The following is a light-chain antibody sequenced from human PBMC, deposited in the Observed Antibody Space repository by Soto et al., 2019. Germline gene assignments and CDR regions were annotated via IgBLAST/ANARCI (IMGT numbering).Light chain of an antibody. J-gene: IGKJ5*01. CDR3: QQSYDHPVT. CDR1: QSISTY. Sequence: DIQMTQSPSSLSASVGDRVSITCRASQSISTYLNWFHQKPGEAPNLLIYAASTLQSGVPSRFSGSGSWTDFTLTISNLQPEDFATYYCQQSYDHPVTFGQGTRLDIK. V-gene: IGKV1-39*01. CDR2: AAS.